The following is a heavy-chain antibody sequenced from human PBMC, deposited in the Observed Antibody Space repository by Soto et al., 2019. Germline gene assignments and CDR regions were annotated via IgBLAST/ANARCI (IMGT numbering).Heavy chain of an antibody. J-gene: IGHJ5*02. Sequence: QITLKESGPTLVKPTQTLTLTCTFSGFSLSTSGVGVGWIRQPPGKALEWLALIYWDDDKRYSPSLKSRLTITKDTSKNQVVLTMTNMDPVDTATYYCAHSRRVLRFLPNWFDPWGQGTLVTVSS. CDR3: AHSRRVLRFLPNWFDP. V-gene: IGHV2-5*02. CDR2: IYWDDDK. D-gene: IGHD3-3*01. CDR1: GFSLSTSGVG.